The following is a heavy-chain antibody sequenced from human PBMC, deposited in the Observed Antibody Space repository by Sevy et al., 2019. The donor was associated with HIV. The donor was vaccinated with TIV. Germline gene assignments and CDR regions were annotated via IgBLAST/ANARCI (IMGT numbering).Heavy chain of an antibody. CDR1: GFTFTTYD. V-gene: IGHV3-48*03. Sequence: GGSLRLSCAASGFTFTTYDMTWVRQAPGKGLEWISYISSSANDIKYADSVKGRFTISRDNARNSLYLATSSLRAEDTAVYYCAREGLGGFYSSLDRWGQGTLVTVSS. D-gene: IGHD3-22*01. J-gene: IGHJ5*02. CDR3: AREGLGGFYSSLDR. CDR2: ISSSANDI.